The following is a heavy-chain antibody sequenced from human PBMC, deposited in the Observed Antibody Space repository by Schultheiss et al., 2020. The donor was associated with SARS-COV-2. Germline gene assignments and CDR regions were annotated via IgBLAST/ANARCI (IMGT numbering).Heavy chain of an antibody. CDR2: IGTAGDT. CDR3: GRSGSSGWLNPIHS. CDR1: GFTFSSYD. V-gene: IGHV3-13*04. Sequence: GESLKISCAASGFTFSSYDMHWVRQATGKGLEWVSAIGTAGDTYYQGSVKGRFTISRENAKNSLYLQMNSLRVEDTAVYYCGRSGSSGWLNPIHSWGQGILVTVSS. J-gene: IGHJ4*02. D-gene: IGHD6-19*01.